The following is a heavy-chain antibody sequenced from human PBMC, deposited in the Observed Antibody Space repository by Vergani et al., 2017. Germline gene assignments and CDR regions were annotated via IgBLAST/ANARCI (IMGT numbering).Heavy chain of an antibody. V-gene: IGHV3-66*02. CDR2: IYTGGST. Sequence: QLVESGGGLVQPGGSLRLSCAASGFTVSSTYMSWVRQAPGRGLEWASSIYTGGSTYYADSVKGRFTVSRDNSKNTLYLQMNSLRPEDTAVYFCARTMVWGVYIYYGMDVWGQGTTVTVPS. D-gene: IGHD3-10*01. J-gene: IGHJ6*02. CDR3: ARTMVWGVYIYYGMDV. CDR1: GFTVSSTY.